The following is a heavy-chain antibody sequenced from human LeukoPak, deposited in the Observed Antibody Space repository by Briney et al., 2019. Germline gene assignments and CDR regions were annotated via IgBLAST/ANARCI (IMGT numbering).Heavy chain of an antibody. J-gene: IGHJ3*02. V-gene: IGHV3-30*04. Sequence: PGRSLRLSCAASGFTFSSYAMHWVRQPPGKGLEWVAVISYDGSNKYYADSVKGRFTISRDNSKNTLYLQMNSLRAADTAVYYCARSYRRGAITMLRGVANRGAFDIWGQGTMVTVSS. CDR1: GFTFSSYA. CDR2: ISYDGSNK. D-gene: IGHD3-10*01. CDR3: ARSYRRGAITMLRGVANRGAFDI.